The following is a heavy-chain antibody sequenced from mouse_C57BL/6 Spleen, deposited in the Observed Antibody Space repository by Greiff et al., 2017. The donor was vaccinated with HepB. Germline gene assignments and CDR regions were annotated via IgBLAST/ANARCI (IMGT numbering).Heavy chain of an antibody. J-gene: IGHJ4*01. CDR1: GYTFTNYW. Sequence: QVQLKESGAELVRPGTSVKMSCKASGYTFTNYWIGWAKQRPGHGLEWIGDIYPGGGYTNYNEKFKGKATLTADKSSSTAYMQFSSLTSEDSAIYYCARGGYYGSSPQAMDYWGQGTSVTVSS. CDR2: IYPGGGYT. CDR3: ARGGYYGSSPQAMDY. V-gene: IGHV1-63*01. D-gene: IGHD1-1*01.